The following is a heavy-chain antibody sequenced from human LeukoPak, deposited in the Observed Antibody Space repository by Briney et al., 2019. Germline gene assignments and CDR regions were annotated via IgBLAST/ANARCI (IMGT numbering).Heavy chain of an antibody. CDR3: ARAGSQWLRLRRNFDY. CDR1: GGSFSGYY. D-gene: IGHD5-12*01. J-gene: IGHJ4*02. CDR2: INHSGST. Sequence: SETLSLTCAVYGGSFSGYYWSRIRQPPGKGLEWIGEINHSGSTNYNPSLKSRVTISVDTSKNQFSLKLSSVTAADTAVYYCARAGSQWLRLRRNFDYWGQGTLVTVSS. V-gene: IGHV4-34*01.